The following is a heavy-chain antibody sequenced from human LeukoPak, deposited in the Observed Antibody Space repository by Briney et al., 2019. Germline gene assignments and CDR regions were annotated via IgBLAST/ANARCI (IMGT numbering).Heavy chain of an antibody. Sequence: SETLSLTCAVYGGSFSGYYWSWIRQPPGKGLEWIGEINHSGSTNYNPSLKSRVTISVDTSKNQFSLKLSPVTAADTAVYYCARGQGYIWGSYRFDYWGQGTLVTVSS. J-gene: IGHJ4*02. D-gene: IGHD3-16*02. CDR2: INHSGST. CDR3: ARGQGYIWGSYRFDY. V-gene: IGHV4-34*01. CDR1: GGSFSGYY.